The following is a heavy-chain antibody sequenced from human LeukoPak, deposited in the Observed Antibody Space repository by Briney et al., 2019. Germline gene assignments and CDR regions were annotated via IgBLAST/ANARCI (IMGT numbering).Heavy chain of an antibody. D-gene: IGHD3-3*01. J-gene: IGHJ5*02. CDR2: ISYDGSTQ. Sequence: GGSLRLSCAASGFTFSSYVMHWVRQAPGKGLEWVAVISYDGSTQYYADSVTGRFTISRDNSKNTLYLQMNSLRAEDTAVYYCARVELDYDFWSGYYNLNWFDPWGQGTLVTVSS. V-gene: IGHV3-30*04. CDR3: ARVELDYDFWSGYYNLNWFDP. CDR1: GFTFSSYV.